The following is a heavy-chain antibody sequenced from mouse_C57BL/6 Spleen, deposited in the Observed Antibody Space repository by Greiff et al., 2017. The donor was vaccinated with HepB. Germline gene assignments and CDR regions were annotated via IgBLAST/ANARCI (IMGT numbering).Heavy chain of an antibody. Sequence: QVQLQQPGAELVKPGASVKMSCKASGYTFTSYWITWVKQRPGQGLEWIGDIYPGSGSTNYNEKFKSKATLTVDTSSSTAYMPLSSLTSEDSAVYDCARSALYYSNDERNLDYWGQGTTLTVSS. CDR3: ARSALYYSNDERNLDY. J-gene: IGHJ2*01. D-gene: IGHD2-5*01. V-gene: IGHV1-55*01. CDR1: GYTFTSYW. CDR2: IYPGSGST.